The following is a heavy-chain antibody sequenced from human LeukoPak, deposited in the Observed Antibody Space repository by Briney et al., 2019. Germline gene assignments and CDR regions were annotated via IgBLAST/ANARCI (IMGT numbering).Heavy chain of an antibody. CDR1: GFTFSSYW. CDR3: ARDLNWETY. D-gene: IGHD1-1*01. V-gene: IGHV3-7*01. J-gene: IGHJ4*02. CDR2: IKPDGSQI. Sequence: PGGSLRLSCAASGFTFSSYWMTWVRQAPGRGLEWVANIKPDGSQIYYVDSVKGRFTISRDNAKNSLYPQMNSLRAEDTAVYYCARDLNWETYWGQGNLVTVSS.